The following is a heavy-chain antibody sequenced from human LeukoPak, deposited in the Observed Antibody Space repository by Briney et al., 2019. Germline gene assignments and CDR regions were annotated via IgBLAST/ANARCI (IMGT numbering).Heavy chain of an antibody. V-gene: IGHV3-30*02. D-gene: IGHD5-24*01. CDR2: IRYDGSNK. CDR1: GFTFSGSA. CDR3: AKEGETSIYFDY. Sequence: PGGSLRLSCAASGFTFSGSALHWVRQAPGKGLEWVAFIRYDGSNKYYADSVKGRFTISRDNSKNTLYLQMNSLRAEDTAVYYCAKEGETSIYFDYWGQGTLVTVSS. J-gene: IGHJ4*02.